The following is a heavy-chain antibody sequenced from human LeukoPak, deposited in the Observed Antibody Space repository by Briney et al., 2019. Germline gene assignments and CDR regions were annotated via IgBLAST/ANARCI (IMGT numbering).Heavy chain of an antibody. CDR2: IIPIFGTA. CDR3: AAVATPSHNSGYDWGWFDP. CDR1: GGTFSSYA. Sequence: SVKVSCKASGGTFSSYAISWVRQAPGQGLEWMGGIIPIFGTANYAQKFQGRVTMTEDTSTDTAHMELSSLRSEDTAVYYCAAVATPSHNSGYDWGWFDPWGQGTLVTVSS. J-gene: IGHJ5*02. D-gene: IGHD5-12*01. V-gene: IGHV1-69*06.